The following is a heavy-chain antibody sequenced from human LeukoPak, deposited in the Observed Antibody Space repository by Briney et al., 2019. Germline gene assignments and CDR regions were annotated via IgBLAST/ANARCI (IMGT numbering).Heavy chain of an antibody. V-gene: IGHV4-34*01. Sequence: PSETLSLTCAVYGGSFSDYYWSWIRQPPGKGLEWIGEINHSGTTNYSPSLKSRVSISVDTSKNQFSLKLNSVTAADAAMYYCASYYSSGSYRYTDSFDSWGQGMLVNVSS. CDR1: GGSFSDYY. D-gene: IGHD3-16*02. J-gene: IGHJ4*02. CDR3: ASYYSSGSYRYTDSFDS. CDR2: INHSGTT.